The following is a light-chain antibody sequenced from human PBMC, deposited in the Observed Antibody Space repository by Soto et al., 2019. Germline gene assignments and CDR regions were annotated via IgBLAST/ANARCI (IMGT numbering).Light chain of an antibody. CDR1: QSVSSK. V-gene: IGKV3-15*01. Sequence: EIVMTQSPVTLSVSPGERATLSCRASQSVSSKLAWYQQKPCQAPRPLIYGASTRAIGIPDRFSGSGSGTEFTLTISSLQSEDFAVYYCHQYDNWPRTFGQGTKV. CDR3: HQYDNWPRT. J-gene: IGKJ1*01. CDR2: GAS.